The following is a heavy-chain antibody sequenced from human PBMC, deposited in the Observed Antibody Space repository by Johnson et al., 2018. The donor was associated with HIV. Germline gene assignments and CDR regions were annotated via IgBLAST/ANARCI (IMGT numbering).Heavy chain of an antibody. CDR2: ISSSGTSI. CDR1: GFTFSDYY. D-gene: IGHD3-3*01. V-gene: IGHV3-11*01. J-gene: IGHJ3*02. Sequence: VQLVESGGGLVKPGGSLRLYCAASGFTFSDYYMSWIRQAPGKGLEWVSYISSSGTSIYYADSVKGRFTISRDNAKNSLYLQMNSLRAEDTAVYYCAKSPRFTIFGSDAFDIWGQGTMVTVSS. CDR3: AKSPRFTIFGSDAFDI.